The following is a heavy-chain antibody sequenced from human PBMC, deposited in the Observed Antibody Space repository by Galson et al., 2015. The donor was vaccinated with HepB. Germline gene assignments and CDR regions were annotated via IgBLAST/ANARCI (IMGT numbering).Heavy chain of an antibody. CDR3: ARVLKLATWGFDP. D-gene: IGHD1-1*01. V-gene: IGHV3-23*01. CDR2: IEAIDPRT. J-gene: IGHJ5*02. Sequence: SLRLSCAASGFTFSNHAMTWVRQAPGKGLEWLSGIEAIDPRTYHAESVKGRFTISRDNSKNTVYLRMNGLRVDDTAVYFCARVLKLATWGFDPWGQGTLVTVSS. CDR1: GFTFSNHA.